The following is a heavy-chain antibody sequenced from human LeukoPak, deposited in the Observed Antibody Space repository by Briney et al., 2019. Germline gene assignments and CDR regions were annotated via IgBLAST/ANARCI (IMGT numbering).Heavy chain of an antibody. CDR2: IYHSGST. CDR1: GGSISRGGYY. V-gene: IGHV4-31*03. D-gene: IGHD3-22*01. CDR3: ARGTYYYDSSGYYQGYFDY. J-gene: IGHJ4*02. Sequence: SQTLSLTCTVSGGSISRGGYYWTWIRQHPGKGLEWIGYIYHSGSTYYNPSLKSRVTLSVDTSRSQFALNLSSVTAADTAVYYCARGTYYYDSSGYYQGYFDYWGQGTLVTVSS.